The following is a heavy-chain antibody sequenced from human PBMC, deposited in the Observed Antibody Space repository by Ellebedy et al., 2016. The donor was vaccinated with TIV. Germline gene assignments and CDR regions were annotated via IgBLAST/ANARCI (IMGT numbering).Heavy chain of an antibody. Sequence: GEFLKISCAASGFTFPTYWMNWVRQAPGKGMEWVANIKQDGTDENYVDSVGGRFTISRDNTKNTLSLHMSSLRAEDTAFYYCARGLSDYGDFKLDSWGQGTLVTVSS. CDR1: GFTFPTYW. D-gene: IGHD4-17*01. V-gene: IGHV3-7*01. J-gene: IGHJ4*02. CDR2: IKQDGTDE. CDR3: ARGLSDYGDFKLDS.